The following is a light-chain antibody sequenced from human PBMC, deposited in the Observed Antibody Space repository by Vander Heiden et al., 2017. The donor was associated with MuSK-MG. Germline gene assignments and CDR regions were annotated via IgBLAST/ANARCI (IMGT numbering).Light chain of an antibody. V-gene: IGLV1-51*02. CDR1: SSNIGNNY. J-gene: IGLJ3*02. CDR2: ENN. CDR3: GTWDSSLSAPV. Sequence: QSVLTQPPSVSAAPGPKGTISCSGSSSNIGNNYVSWYQQLPGTAPKLLIYENNKRPSGIPDRFSGSKSGTSATLGITGLQTGDEADYYCGTWDSSLSAPVFGGGTKLTVL.